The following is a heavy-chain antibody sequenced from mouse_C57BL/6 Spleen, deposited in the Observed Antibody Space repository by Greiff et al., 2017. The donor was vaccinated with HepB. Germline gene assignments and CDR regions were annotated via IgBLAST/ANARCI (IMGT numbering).Heavy chain of an antibody. J-gene: IGHJ3*01. D-gene: IGHD2-1*01. CDR2: INPNNGGT. CDR1: GYTFTDYN. V-gene: IGHV1-18*01. CDR3: ARHYYGNYGFAY. Sequence: EVQLQQSGPELVKPGASVKIPCKASGYTFTDYNMDWVKQSHGKSLEWIGDINPNNGGTIYNQKFKGKATLTVDKSSSTAYMELRSLTSEDTAVYDCARHYYGNYGFAYWGQGTLVTVSA.